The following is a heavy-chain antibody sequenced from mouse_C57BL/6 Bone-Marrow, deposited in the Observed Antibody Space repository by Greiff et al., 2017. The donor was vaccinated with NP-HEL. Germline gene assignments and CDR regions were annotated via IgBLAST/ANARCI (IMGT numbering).Heavy chain of an antibody. J-gene: IGHJ3*01. CDR1: GYSFTGYY. CDR2: INPSTGGT. Sequence: VQLQQSGPELVKPGASVKISCKASGYSFTGYYMNWVKQSPEKSLEWIGEINPSTGGTTYNQKFKAKATLTVDKSSSTAYMQLKSLTSEDSAVYYCARREVYYDYDGGFAYWGQGTLVTVSA. V-gene: IGHV1-42*01. D-gene: IGHD2-4*01. CDR3: ARREVYYDYDGGFAY.